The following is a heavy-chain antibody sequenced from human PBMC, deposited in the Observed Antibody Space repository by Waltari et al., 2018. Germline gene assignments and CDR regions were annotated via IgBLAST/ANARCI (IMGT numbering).Heavy chain of an antibody. CDR3: ARDNTFYADDL. Sequence: QLVQSGGALVQPGGSRRRSCVASGFLLKNHWMLWVRQAPGKGLQWVAKIHPEGVVVNYVDSVKGRFTVSRDNAKNSLYLQMTSLTTDDTAVYFCARDNTFYADDLWGQGAQVTVSS. J-gene: IGHJ5*02. CDR2: IHPEGVVV. V-gene: IGHV3-7*01. D-gene: IGHD3-16*01. CDR1: GFLLKNHW.